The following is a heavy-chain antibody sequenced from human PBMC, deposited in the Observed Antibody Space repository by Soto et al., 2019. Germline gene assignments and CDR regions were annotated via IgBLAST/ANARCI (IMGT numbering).Heavy chain of an antibody. J-gene: IGHJ1*01. Sequence: EVQLVESGGGLVQSGGSLRLSCAASGFTLGNYWMHWVRQALGKGLVWVSRINDYGTTINYAESVEGRFISSRDGAKGKVLLLKNTLRAEDSAVYYCVRGGPEPIDHWGQAVLVTIAS. V-gene: IGHV3-74*01. D-gene: IGHD1-1*01. CDR3: VRGGPEPIDH. CDR2: INDYGTTI. CDR1: GFTLGNYW.